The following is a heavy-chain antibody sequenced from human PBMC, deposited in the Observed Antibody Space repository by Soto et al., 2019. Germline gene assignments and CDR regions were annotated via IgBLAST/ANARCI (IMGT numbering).Heavy chain of an antibody. CDR1: GFTFSSYA. V-gene: IGHV3-23*01. D-gene: IGHD1-26*01. CDR2: ISGSGDST. J-gene: IGHJ4*02. CDR3: AKGAWELLDY. Sequence: EVQLLQSGGGLEQPGGSLRLSCAASGFTFSSYAMTWVRQAPGKGLEWVSTISGSGDSTYSADSVKGRFTISRDKSKNTLYLQMNSLRVEDTAAYYCAKGAWELLDYWGQGTLVTVSS.